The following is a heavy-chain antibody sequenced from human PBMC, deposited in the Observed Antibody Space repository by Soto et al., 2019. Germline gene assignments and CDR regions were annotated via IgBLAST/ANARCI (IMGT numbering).Heavy chain of an antibody. J-gene: IGHJ3*02. D-gene: IGHD3-10*01. CDR3: ARGINYYDSGDDAFDI. CDR1: GYTFSSDD. Sequence: QVQLVQSGAEVKKPGASVKVSCKASGYTFSSDDINWVRQATGQGLEWMGWMNPNSGNTGYAQKFQGRVTMTRNTSISTAYMELSSLRSEDTAVYYCARGINYYDSGDDAFDIWGQGTMVTVSS. V-gene: IGHV1-8*01. CDR2: MNPNSGNT.